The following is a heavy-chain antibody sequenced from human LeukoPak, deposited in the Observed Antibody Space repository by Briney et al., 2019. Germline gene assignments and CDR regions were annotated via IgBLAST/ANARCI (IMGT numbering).Heavy chain of an antibody. CDR2: IKPSGGGT. Sequence: ASVKVSCKASGYTFTNYYVHWVRQASGQGLEWMGIIKPSGGGTSYALKFQGRVTMTGDTSTSTAYMELSSLRSEDTAVYYCARDHFDSSGYYYLLGYFEHWGQGTLVTVSS. D-gene: IGHD3-22*01. CDR3: ARDHFDSSGYYYLLGYFEH. CDR1: GYTFTNYY. V-gene: IGHV1-46*01. J-gene: IGHJ1*01.